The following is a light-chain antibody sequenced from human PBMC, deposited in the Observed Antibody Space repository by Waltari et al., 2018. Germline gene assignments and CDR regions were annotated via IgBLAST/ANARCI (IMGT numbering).Light chain of an antibody. CDR2: KDN. CDR1: ILAKKY. V-gene: IGLV3-27*01. Sequence: SYDLTQPSSVSVSPGQTARTPCSGDILAKKYGRWFQQKPGQAPVQVIYKDNERPSGIPERFSGSSSGTTVTLTISGAHFDDEADYYCYSAADNAVGVFGGGTKLTV. J-gene: IGLJ3*02. CDR3: YSAADNAVGV.